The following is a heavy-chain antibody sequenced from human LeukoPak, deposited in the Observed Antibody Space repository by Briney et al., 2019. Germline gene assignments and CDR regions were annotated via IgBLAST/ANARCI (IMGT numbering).Heavy chain of an antibody. V-gene: IGHV3-11*01. CDR3: ARDGVRSGLLIHSLAFDI. D-gene: IGHD3-22*01. CDR2: ISGSGGTI. J-gene: IGHJ3*02. Sequence: GGSLRLSCAASGFTFSDSYMAWIRQAPGKGLEWVSYISGSGGTIYYADSVKGRSTISRDNAKNSLYLQMNSLRAEDTAVYYCARDGVRSGLLIHSLAFDIWGQGTMVTVSS. CDR1: GFTFSDSY.